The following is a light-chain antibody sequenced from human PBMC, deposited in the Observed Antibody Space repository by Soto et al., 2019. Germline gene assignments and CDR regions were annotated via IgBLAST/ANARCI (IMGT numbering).Light chain of an antibody. J-gene: IGKJ5*01. CDR3: QQSFKTPLA. CDR1: QSISSY. CDR2: AAS. V-gene: IGKV1-39*01. Sequence: DIQMTQSPSSLSASVGDRVTITCRASQSISSYVNWYQQKPGKAPRLLISAASTLQSGVPSRFSGGGSGTDFTLTISSLQPEDFATYYFQQSFKTPLAFGQGTRLEIE.